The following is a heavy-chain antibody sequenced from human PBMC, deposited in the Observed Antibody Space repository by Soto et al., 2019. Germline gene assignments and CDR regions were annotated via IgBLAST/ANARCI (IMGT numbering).Heavy chain of an antibody. CDR3: ARTTMVRGVITGMDV. CDR2: IYHSGST. J-gene: IGHJ6*02. Sequence: LSLTCAVSGGSISSSNWWSWVRQPPGKGLEWIGEIYHSGSTNYNPSLKSRVTISVDKSKNQFSLKLSSVTAADTAVYYCARTTMVRGVITGMDVWGQGTTVTVSS. CDR1: GGSISSSNW. D-gene: IGHD3-10*01. V-gene: IGHV4-4*02.